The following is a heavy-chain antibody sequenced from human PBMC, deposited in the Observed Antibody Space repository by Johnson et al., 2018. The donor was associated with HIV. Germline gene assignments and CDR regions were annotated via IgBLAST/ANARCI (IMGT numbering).Heavy chain of an antibody. Sequence: QLVESGGSVVRPGGSLRLSCAASGFTFDDYAMHWVRQAPGKGLEWVSGISWNSGSIGYADSVKGRFTISRDNAKNSLYLQMNSLRAEDTALYYCAKDMEFEIAAKGSAFDIWGQGTMVTVSS. CDR1: GFTFDDYA. CDR3: AKDMEFEIAAKGSAFDI. V-gene: IGHV3-9*01. J-gene: IGHJ3*02. D-gene: IGHD6-6*01. CDR2: ISWNSGSI.